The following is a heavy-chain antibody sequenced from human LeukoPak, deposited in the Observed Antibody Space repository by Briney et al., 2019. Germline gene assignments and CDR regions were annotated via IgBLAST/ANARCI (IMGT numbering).Heavy chain of an antibody. Sequence: SETLSLTCTVSGGSISSYYWSWIRQPAGKGLEWIGRIYTSGSTNYNPSLKSRVTMSVDTSKNQFSLKLSSVTAADTAVYYCARSAARPKYYYYYYMDVWGKGTTVTVSS. CDR3: ARSAARPKYYYYYYMDV. CDR2: IYTSGST. CDR1: GGSISSYY. J-gene: IGHJ6*03. D-gene: IGHD6-6*01. V-gene: IGHV4-4*07.